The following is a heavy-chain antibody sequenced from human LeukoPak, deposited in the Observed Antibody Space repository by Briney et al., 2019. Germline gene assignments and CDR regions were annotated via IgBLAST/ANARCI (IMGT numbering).Heavy chain of an antibody. CDR2: ISYDGSNK. CDR1: GFTFSSYA. Sequence: QPGGSLRLSCAASGFTFSSYAMHWVRQAPGKGLEWVAVISYDGSNKYYADSVKGRFTISRDNSKNTLYLQMNSLRAEDTAVYYCARDQGAAGSFDYWGQGTLVTVSS. J-gene: IGHJ4*02. V-gene: IGHV3-30-3*01. CDR3: ARDQGAAGSFDY. D-gene: IGHD6-13*01.